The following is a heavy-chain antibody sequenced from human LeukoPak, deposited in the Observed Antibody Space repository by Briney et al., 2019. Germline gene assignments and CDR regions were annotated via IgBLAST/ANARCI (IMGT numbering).Heavy chain of an antibody. D-gene: IGHD7-27*01. V-gene: IGHV4-61*01. Sequence: SETLSLTCTVSGGSVSSGSNYWSWIRQPPGKGLEWIGHIYYSGTTSGNTNYNPSLKSRVTISIDTAKNQFSLQVRSVTAADTAVYYCARGSGRYYYYGVDVWGQGTTVAVSS. CDR3: ARGSGRYYYYGVDV. CDR1: GGSVSSGSNY. J-gene: IGHJ6*02. CDR2: IYYSGTTSGNT.